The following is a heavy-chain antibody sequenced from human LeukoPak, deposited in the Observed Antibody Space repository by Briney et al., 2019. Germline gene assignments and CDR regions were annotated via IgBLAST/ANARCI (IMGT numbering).Heavy chain of an antibody. D-gene: IGHD2-2*01. J-gene: IGHJ4*02. V-gene: IGHV3-53*01. Sequence: GGSLRLSCAASGFTVISNYMSWVRQAPGKGLEWVSGIYSGGSTYYADSVKGRFTISRDNSKYTLYLQMNSLRAEDTALYYCARVPDAMLGYFDYWGQGTLVTVSS. CDR2: IYSGGST. CDR1: GFTVISNY. CDR3: ARVPDAMLGYFDY.